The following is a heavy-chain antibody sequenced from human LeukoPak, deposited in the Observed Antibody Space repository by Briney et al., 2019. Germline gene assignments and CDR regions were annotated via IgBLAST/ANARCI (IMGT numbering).Heavy chain of an antibody. CDR3: ARHRIAARGSFDY. CDR2: IYYSGST. V-gene: IGHV4-39*01. Sequence: SETLSLTCTVSGGSIGSSYYYWGWIRQPPGRGLVWIGSIYYSGSTYYNPSLKSRITISEDTSKNQFSLKLDSVTAADTAVYYCARHRIAARGSFDYWGQGTLVTVSS. CDR1: GGSIGSSYYY. J-gene: IGHJ4*02. D-gene: IGHD6-6*01.